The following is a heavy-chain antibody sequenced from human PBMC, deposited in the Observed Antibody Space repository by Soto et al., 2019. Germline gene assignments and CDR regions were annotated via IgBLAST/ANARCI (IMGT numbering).Heavy chain of an antibody. CDR2: IYYSGST. J-gene: IGHJ4*02. D-gene: IGHD3-3*01. Sequence: KTSETLSFTCTVSGGSISSYYWSWIRQPPGKGLEWIGYIYYSGSTNYNPSLKSRVTISVDTSKNQFSLKLSSVTAADTAVYYCARGWSIFGVVKHFDYWGQGTLVTSPQ. CDR1: GGSISSYY. V-gene: IGHV4-59*01. CDR3: ARGWSIFGVVKHFDY.